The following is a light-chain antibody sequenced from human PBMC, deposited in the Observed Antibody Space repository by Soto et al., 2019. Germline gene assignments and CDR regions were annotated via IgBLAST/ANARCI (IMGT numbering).Light chain of an antibody. J-gene: IGKJ3*01. Sequence: IQLTQSPSSLSASVGDRVTITCRASQGIINYLAWYQQKPGKAPKLLIYGASTLQSGVPSRFGGSGSGPDFTLNVISLQTEDLSTYSCTQLFIYPPTFGPGTKVDI. CDR3: TQLFIYPPT. CDR2: GAS. CDR1: QGIINY. V-gene: IGKV1-9*01.